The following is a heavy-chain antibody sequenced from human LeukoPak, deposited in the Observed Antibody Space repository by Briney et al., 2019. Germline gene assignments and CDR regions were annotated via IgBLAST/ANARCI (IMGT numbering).Heavy chain of an antibody. Sequence: GGSLRLSCAASGFTFSSYGMPWVRQAPGKGLEWVAVIRYDGSKKYYADSMKGRFTISRDNSKNTLYLKINSLRAEDTAVYYCARSRGSYYFDYWVQGTLVTVSS. V-gene: IGHV3-33*01. CDR3: ARSRGSYYFDY. CDR2: IRYDGSKK. J-gene: IGHJ4*02. CDR1: GFTFSSYG. D-gene: IGHD5-12*01.